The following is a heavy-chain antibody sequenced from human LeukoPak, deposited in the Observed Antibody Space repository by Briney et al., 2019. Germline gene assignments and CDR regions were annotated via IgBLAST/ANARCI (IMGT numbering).Heavy chain of an antibody. CDR3: ARGWFPFFTMTESDWFDP. CDR1: GYTFTSYD. CDR2: MNPNSGNT. J-gene: IGHJ5*02. Sequence: GAPVKVSCKASGYTFTSYDINWVRQATGQGLEWMGWMNPNSGNTGYAQKFQGRVTITRNTSISTAYMELSSLRSEDTAVYYCARGWFPFFTMTESDWFDPWGQGTLVTVSS. V-gene: IGHV1-8*03. D-gene: IGHD3-22*01.